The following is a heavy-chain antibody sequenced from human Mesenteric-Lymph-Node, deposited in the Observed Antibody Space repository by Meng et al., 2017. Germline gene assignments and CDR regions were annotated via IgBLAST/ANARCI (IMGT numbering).Heavy chain of an antibody. V-gene: IGHV4-34*01. D-gene: IGHD6-19*01. J-gene: IGHJ2*01. CDR2: INHSGST. CDR1: GGSFSGYY. Sequence: QVQLQQWVAVLLKPSETLSLTCAVYGGSFSGYYWSWIRQPPGKGLEWIGEINHSGSTNYNPSLKSRVTISVDTSKNQFSLKLSSVTAADTAVYYCARGRTSGWYWYFDLWGRGTLVTVSS. CDR3: ARGRTSGWYWYFDL.